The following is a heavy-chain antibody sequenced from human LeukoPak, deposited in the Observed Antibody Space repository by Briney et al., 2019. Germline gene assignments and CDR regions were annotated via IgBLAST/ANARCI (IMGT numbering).Heavy chain of an antibody. CDR2: ISSSSSTI. CDR3: ARGSSNGFDV. J-gene: IGHJ3*01. D-gene: IGHD3-10*01. V-gene: IGHV3-48*01. Sequence: GGSLRLSCAASGFTFSSYSMNWVRQAPGKGLEWVSYISSSSSTIYYADSVKGRFTISRDNAKNPLSLQMNSLRAEDTAVYYCARGSSNGFDVWGQGTMVTVSA. CDR1: GFTFSSYS.